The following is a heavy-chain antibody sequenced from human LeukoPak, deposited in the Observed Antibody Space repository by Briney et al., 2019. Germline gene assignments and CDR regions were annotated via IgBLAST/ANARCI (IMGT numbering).Heavy chain of an antibody. CDR1: GGSISSYY. J-gene: IGHJ5*02. V-gene: IGHV4-59*12. CDR3: ARDRLVAATRKNTGYNWFDP. D-gene: IGHD2-15*01. Sequence: ETLSLTCTVSGGSISSYYWSWIRQPPGKGLEWIGYIYYSGSTNYNPSLKSRVTISVDTSKNQFSLKLSSVTAADTAVYYCARDRLVAATRKNTGYNWFDPWGQGTLVTVSS. CDR2: IYYSGST.